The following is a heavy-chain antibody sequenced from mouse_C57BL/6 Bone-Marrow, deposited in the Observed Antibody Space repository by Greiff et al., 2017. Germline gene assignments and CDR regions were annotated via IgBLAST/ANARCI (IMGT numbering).Heavy chain of an antibody. Sequence: VQLQQSGAELVKPGASVKMSCTASGYTFTTYPIEWMKQNHGKSLEWIGNFHPYNDDTKYNEKFKGKATLAVEKSSSTVYLELSRLTSEDSAVYYCARGGNYGGYYFDYWGQGTTLTVSS. D-gene: IGHD2-1*01. CDR1: GYTFTTYP. CDR3: ARGGNYGGYYFDY. J-gene: IGHJ2*01. CDR2: FHPYNDDT. V-gene: IGHV1-47*01.